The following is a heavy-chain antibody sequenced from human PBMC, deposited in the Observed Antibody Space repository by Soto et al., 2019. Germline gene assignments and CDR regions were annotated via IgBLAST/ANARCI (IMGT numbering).Heavy chain of an antibody. CDR1: GGSVSSGSYY. V-gene: IGHV4-61*01. CDR3: ARDGSSYYGSGSPYFDY. CDR2: IYYSGST. D-gene: IGHD3-10*01. J-gene: IGHJ4*02. Sequence: PSETLSLTCTVSGGSVSSGSYYWSWIRQPPGKGLEWIGYIYYSGSTNYNPSLKSRVTISVDTSKNQFSLKLSSVTAADTAVYYCARDGSSYYGSGSPYFDYWGQGTLVTVSS.